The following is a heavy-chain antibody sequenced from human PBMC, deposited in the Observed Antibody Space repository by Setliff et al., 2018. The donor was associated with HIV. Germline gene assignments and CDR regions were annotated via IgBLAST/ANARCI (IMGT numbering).Heavy chain of an antibody. CDR1: GFTFSTYW. Sequence: GGSLRLSCAASGFTFSTYWMSWVRQAPGKGLEWVANIKQDGSEKNYMDSVKGRFTISRDNAKNSLYLQMNSLRVEDMAVYYCATDCAVVGGTGSLDSWGQGTLVTVSS. D-gene: IGHD1-26*01. CDR2: IKQDGSEK. J-gene: IGHJ4*02. CDR3: ATDCAVVGGTGSLDS. V-gene: IGHV3-7*05.